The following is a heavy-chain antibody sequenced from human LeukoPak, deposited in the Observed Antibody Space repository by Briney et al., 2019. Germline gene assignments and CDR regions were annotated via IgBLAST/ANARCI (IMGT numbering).Heavy chain of an antibody. V-gene: IGHV3-30*04. CDR1: GFTFNNYG. D-gene: IGHD3-3*01. CDR2: IAYDGSNE. CDR3: ARPSGSVTIFGVVDYFDY. J-gene: IGHJ4*02. Sequence: GGSLRLSCVVSGFTFNNYGMNWVRQAPGKGLHWVASIAYDGSNENYAESVKGRFTISRDNSKNTLYLQLSSLTAEDTAVYYCARPSGSVTIFGVVDYFDYWGQGALVTVSS.